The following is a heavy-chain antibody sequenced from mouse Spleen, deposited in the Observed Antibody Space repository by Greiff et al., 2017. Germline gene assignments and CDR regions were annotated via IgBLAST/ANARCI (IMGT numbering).Heavy chain of an antibody. CDR3: ASSFLGRDHAMDY. CDR1: GYAFSSYW. J-gene: IGHJ4*01. D-gene: IGHD4-1*01. Sequence: QVQLQQSGAELVKPGASVKISCKASGYAFSSYWMNWVKQRPGKGLEWIGQIYPGDGDTNYNGKFKGKATLTADKSSSTAYMELRSLTSEDSAVYYCASSFLGRDHAMDYWGQGTSVTVSS. V-gene: IGHV1-80*01. CDR2: IYPGDGDT.